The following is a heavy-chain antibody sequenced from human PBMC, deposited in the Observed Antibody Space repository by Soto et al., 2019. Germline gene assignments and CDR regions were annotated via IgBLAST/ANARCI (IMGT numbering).Heavy chain of an antibody. J-gene: IGHJ4*02. V-gene: IGHV3-30*18. CDR3: AKDSEAAARTKHSLVDY. D-gene: IGHD6-13*01. CDR1: GFTFSSYG. CDR2: ISYDGSNK. Sequence: GGSLRLSCAASGFTFSSYGMHWVRQAPGKGLEWVAVISYDGSNKYYADSVKGRFTISRDNSKNTLYLQMNSLRAEDTAVYYCAKDSEAAARTKHSLVDYWGQGTLVTVSS.